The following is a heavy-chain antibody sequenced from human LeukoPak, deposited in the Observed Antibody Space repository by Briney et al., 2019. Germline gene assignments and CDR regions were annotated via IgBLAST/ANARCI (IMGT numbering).Heavy chain of an antibody. CDR2: IYYSGST. D-gene: IGHD3-22*01. V-gene: IGHV4-59*12. J-gene: IGHJ4*02. Sequence: PSETLSLTCTVSGGSISSYYWSWIRQPPGRGLEWIGYIYYSGSTNYNPSLKSRVTISVDTSKNQFSLKLSSVTAADTAVYYCARDYYDSSGPTCWGQGTLVTVSS. CDR3: ARDYYDSSGPTC. CDR1: GGSISSYY.